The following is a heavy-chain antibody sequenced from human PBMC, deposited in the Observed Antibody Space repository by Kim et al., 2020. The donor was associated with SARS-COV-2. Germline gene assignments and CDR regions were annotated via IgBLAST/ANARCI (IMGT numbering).Heavy chain of an antibody. V-gene: IGHV4-31*02. Sequence: NYQSPPLKSRLTISVDTSKNQFSLKLSSVSAADTAVYYCARDYDSSGYYDIWGQGILVTVSA. CDR2: N. CDR3: ARDYDSSGYYDI. J-gene: IGHJ4*02. D-gene: IGHD3-22*01.